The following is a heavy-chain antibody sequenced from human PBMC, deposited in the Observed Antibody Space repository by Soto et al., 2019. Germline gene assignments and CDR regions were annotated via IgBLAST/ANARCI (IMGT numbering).Heavy chain of an antibody. J-gene: IGHJ4*02. V-gene: IGHV3-33*01. CDR3: AGGNWNYGYFDY. D-gene: IGHD1-7*01. CDR1: GFTVDTSG. CDR2: MWYDGSYK. Sequence: QVHLVESGGGVVQPGRSLRLSCTASGFTVDTSGMNWVRQAPGKGLEWVAVMWYDGSYKYNEDSVKGRFTISRDIAKNRLYLRMDSLRAEDTAVDHCAGGNWNYGYFDYWGQGTLVTVSS.